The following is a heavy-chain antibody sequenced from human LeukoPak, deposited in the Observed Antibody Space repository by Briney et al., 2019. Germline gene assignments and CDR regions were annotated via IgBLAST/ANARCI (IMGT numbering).Heavy chain of an antibody. CDR1: GFTFTTYS. V-gene: IGHV3-48*04. J-gene: IGHJ3*02. D-gene: IGHD6-13*01. Sequence: GGSLRLSCAASGFTFTTYSMNWVRQAPGKGLEWVSYISSSSSTIYYADSVKGRFTISRDNAKNSLYLQMNSLRAEDTAVYYCARLGLWAAASNAFDIWGQGTMVTVSS. CDR3: ARLGLWAAASNAFDI. CDR2: ISSSSSTI.